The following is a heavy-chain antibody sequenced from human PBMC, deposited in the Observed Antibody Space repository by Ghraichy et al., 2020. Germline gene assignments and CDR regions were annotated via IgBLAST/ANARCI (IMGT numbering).Heavy chain of an antibody. Sequence: GGSLRLSCVGSGFTFSGYPMNWVRQSPGKGLEWVSYITSSSRTISYADSVKGRFTIFRDNAHNSLYLQMNSLRDEDTAVYYCARGSTVVRLFYYDGMDVWGQGTTVTVSS. CDR3: ARGSTVVRLFYYDGMDV. CDR1: GFTFSGYP. V-gene: IGHV3-48*02. J-gene: IGHJ6*02. D-gene: IGHD4-23*01. CDR2: ITSSSRTI.